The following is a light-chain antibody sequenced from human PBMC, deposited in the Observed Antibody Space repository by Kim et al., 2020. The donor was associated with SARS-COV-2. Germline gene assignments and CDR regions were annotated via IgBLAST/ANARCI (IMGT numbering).Light chain of an antibody. CDR1: TGAVTSGYY. V-gene: IGLV7-43*01. J-gene: IGLJ3*02. Sequence: PGGTVTSTGASNTGAVTSGYYPNWFQLKPGQAPRSMIHTASGRHSWTPARFSGSLLGGKAALTLSGVQPEDEAEYYCLLYYGGVWVFGGGTQLTVL. CDR2: TAS. CDR3: LLYYGGVWV.